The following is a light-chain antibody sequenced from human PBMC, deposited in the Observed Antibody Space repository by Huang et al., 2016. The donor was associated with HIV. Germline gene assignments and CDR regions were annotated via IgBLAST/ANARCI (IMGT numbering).Light chain of an antibody. Sequence: EIVLTQSPGTLSLSPGERATLSCRASQSVSSNYLAWYQHKPGQAHRLLIYGASRRATGIPDRFRGSGSGTDFTLTITRLEPEDFAVYYCHQYSTSPPCTFGQGTKLEFK. CDR1: QSVSSNY. V-gene: IGKV3-20*01. J-gene: IGKJ2*02. CDR2: GAS. CDR3: HQYSTSPPCT.